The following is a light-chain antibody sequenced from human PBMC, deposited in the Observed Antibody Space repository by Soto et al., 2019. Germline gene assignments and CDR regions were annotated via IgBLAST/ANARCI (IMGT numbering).Light chain of an antibody. CDR3: QSYDSSRSGSRV. CDR2: GNS. Sequence: QSVLTQPPSVSGAPGQRVTISCTGSSSNIGAGYDVHWYQQLPGTAPKLLIYGNSNRPSGVPDRFSGSKSGTSASLAITGRQAEDEADYYCQSYDSSRSGSRVFGGGTKLTVL. V-gene: IGLV1-40*01. J-gene: IGLJ3*02. CDR1: SSNIGAGYD.